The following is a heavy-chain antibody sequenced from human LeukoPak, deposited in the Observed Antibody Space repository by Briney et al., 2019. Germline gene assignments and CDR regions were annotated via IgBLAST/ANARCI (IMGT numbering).Heavy chain of an antibody. Sequence: SETLSLTCTVSGGSISSYYWSWIRQPPGKGLEWIGYIYYSGSTNYNPSLKSRVTISVDTSKNQFSLKLSSVTAADTAVYYCARGRSDDFWSGYSYYFDYWGQGTLVTVSS. D-gene: IGHD3-3*01. CDR1: GGSISSYY. V-gene: IGHV4-59*12. CDR2: IYYSGST. J-gene: IGHJ4*02. CDR3: ARGRSDDFWSGYSYYFDY.